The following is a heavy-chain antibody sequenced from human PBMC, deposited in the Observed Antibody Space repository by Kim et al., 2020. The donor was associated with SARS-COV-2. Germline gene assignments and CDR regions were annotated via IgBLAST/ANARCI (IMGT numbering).Heavy chain of an antibody. D-gene: IGHD3-22*01. J-gene: IGHJ3*02. CDR1: GGTFSSYA. Sequence: SVKVSCKASGGTFSSYAISWVRQAPGQGLEWMGRIIPILGIANYAQKFQGRVTITADKSTSTAYMELSSLRSEDTAVYYCAREGQYYYDSSGYYYTENAFDIWGQGTMVTVSS. V-gene: IGHV1-69*04. CDR3: AREGQYYYDSSGYYYTENAFDI. CDR2: IIPILGIA.